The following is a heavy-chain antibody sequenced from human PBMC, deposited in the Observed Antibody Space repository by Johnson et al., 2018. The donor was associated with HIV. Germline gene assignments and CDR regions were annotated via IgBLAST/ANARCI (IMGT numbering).Heavy chain of an antibody. CDR3: AKDRGIGYDSSGSYGAFDI. CDR2: ISGGST. D-gene: IGHD3-22*01. CDR1: GFTVSSNE. Sequence: VQLVESRGVLVQPGGSLRLSCAASGFTVSSNEMSWVRQAPGKGLEWVSSISGGSTYYADSRQGRFTISRDNSKNTLYLQMNSLRAEDTAVYYCAKDRGIGYDSSGSYGAFDIWGQGTMVTVSS. V-gene: IGHV3-38-3*01. J-gene: IGHJ3*02.